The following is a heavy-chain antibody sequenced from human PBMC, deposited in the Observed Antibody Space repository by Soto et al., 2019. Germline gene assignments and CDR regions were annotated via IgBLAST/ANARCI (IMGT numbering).Heavy chain of an antibody. V-gene: IGHV1-8*02. Sequence: QVQLVQSGAEVKRPGASVKVSCTTSGYKFADYNMNWVRQATGRGLEWLGYMNSFSGGSDFAPKFQDRLTLTKNTSISTAYLELTNLREDDTAVYYFARGSAFQRTGNSDFWGQGTPVTVSS. CDR1: GYKFADYN. J-gene: IGHJ4*02. CDR2: MNSFSGGS. CDR3: ARGSAFQRTGNSDF. D-gene: IGHD6-19*01.